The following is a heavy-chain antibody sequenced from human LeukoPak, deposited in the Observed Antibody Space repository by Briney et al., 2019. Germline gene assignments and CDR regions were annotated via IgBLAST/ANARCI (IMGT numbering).Heavy chain of an antibody. J-gene: IGHJ4*02. CDR2: ISGSGGNT. Sequence: GGSLRLSCAASGFTFSSYAMSWVRQAPGKGLEWVSVISGSGGNTYYADSVKGRFTISRDNSKNTLYLQMNSLRVDDTAVYSCAKGSHGYSSSSADYWGQGTLVTVS. CDR3: AKGSHGYSSSSADY. D-gene: IGHD6-6*01. V-gene: IGHV3-23*01. CDR1: GFTFSSYA.